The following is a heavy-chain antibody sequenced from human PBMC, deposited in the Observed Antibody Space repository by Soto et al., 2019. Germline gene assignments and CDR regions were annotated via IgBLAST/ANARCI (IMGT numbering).Heavy chain of an antibody. CDR1: GGSVNGYY. Sequence: QVHLQQWGAGLLKPSETLSLTCAVYGGSVNGYYWNWIRQPPGKGLEWIGEINHTGGTHYNPSLKSRVTMSVDTSKNQFSLRLSSVTAADTAVYYCATRITVFGLLIPPFDPWGQGTQVTVSS. CDR3: ATRITVFGLLIPPFDP. D-gene: IGHD3-3*01. V-gene: IGHV4-34*02. CDR2: INHTGGT. J-gene: IGHJ5*02.